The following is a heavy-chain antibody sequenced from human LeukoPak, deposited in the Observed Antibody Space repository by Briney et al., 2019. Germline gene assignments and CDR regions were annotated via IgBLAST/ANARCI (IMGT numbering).Heavy chain of an antibody. CDR1: GFTFSSYA. D-gene: IGHD6-13*01. CDR2: ISYDGSNK. CDR3: ARGGSSSWYGKNFDY. V-gene: IGHV3-30*04. Sequence: HSGGSLRLSCAASGFTFSSYAMHWVRQAPGKGLEWVAVISYDGSNKYYADSVKGRFTISRDNSKNTLYLQMNSLRAEDTAVYYCARGGSSSWYGKNFDYWGQGTLVTVSS. J-gene: IGHJ4*02.